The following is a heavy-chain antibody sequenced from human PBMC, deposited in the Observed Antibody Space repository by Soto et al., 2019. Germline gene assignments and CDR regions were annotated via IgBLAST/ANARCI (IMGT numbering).Heavy chain of an antibody. CDR3: ARRYGTVFDF. CDR2: IYYSGST. Sequence: SETLSLTCTVSGGSITSSSYYWGWIRQPPGKGLEWIGNIYYSGSTYYNPSLKSRVTISVDTSKNQFSLKLSSVTAADTAVYYCARRYGTVFDFWGQGTLVTVSS. J-gene: IGHJ4*02. V-gene: IGHV4-39*07. D-gene: IGHD6-13*01. CDR1: GGSITSSSYY.